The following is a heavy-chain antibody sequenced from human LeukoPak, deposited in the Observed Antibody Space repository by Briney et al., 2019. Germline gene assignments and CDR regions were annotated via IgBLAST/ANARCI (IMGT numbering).Heavy chain of an antibody. D-gene: IGHD3-10*01. CDR1: GYSFTDYY. J-gene: IGHJ4*02. CDR3: SRGEFNGPDFDF. V-gene: IGHV1-2*02. CDR2: INPSADT. Sequence: ASVKVSRKASGYSFTDYYMHWVRQAPGQGLEWMGWINPSADTNFAQKFQGRVTMTRDTSISTAYMELSRLRSDDTAVYYCSRGEFNGPDFDFWGQGTLVTVSS.